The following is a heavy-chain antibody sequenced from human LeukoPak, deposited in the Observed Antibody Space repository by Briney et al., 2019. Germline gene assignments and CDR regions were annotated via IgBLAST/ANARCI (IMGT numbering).Heavy chain of an antibody. CDR1: GFTFSSYW. Sequence: QAGGSLRLSCAASGFTFSSYWMHWVRQAPGKGLEWVANIKQDGSEKYYVDSVKGRFTISRDNAKNSLYLQMNSLRAEDTAVYYCARLRGIAAGTRQGYFQHWGQGTLVTVSS. D-gene: IGHD6-13*01. V-gene: IGHV3-7*01. CDR2: IKQDGSEK. CDR3: ARLRGIAAGTRQGYFQH. J-gene: IGHJ1*01.